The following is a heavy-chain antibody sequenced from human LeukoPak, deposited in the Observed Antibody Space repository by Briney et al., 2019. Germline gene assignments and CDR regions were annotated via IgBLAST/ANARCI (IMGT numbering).Heavy chain of an antibody. D-gene: IGHD4-23*01. CDR3: ARGLLETPTSYFDY. J-gene: IGHJ4*02. CDR2: ISGSGGNT. V-gene: IGHV3-23*01. Sequence: GGSLRLSCAASGFTFSSYAMSWVRQAPGKGLEWVSAISGSGGNTYYADSVKGRFTISRDNSKNTLYLQMNSLRAEDTAVYYCARGLLETPTSYFDYWGQGTLVTASS. CDR1: GFTFSSYA.